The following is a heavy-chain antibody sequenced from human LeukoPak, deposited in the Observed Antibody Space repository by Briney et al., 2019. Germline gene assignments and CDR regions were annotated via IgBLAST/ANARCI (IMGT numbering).Heavy chain of an antibody. V-gene: IGHV3-7*01. D-gene: IGHD6-13*01. CDR1: GFTFSDYW. CDR2: IKQDGSEK. CDR3: ARNRGYQQFDY. J-gene: IGHJ4*02. Sequence: GGSLRLSCAASGFTFSDYWIDWVRQAPGKGLEWVSNIKQDGSEKNYLDSVRGRFTISRDNAKNSLYLQMNNLRAEDTAVYYCARNRGYQQFDYWGQGTLVTVSS.